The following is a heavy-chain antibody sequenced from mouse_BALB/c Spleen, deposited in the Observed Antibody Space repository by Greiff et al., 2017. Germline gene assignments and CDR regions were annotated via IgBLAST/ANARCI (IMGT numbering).Heavy chain of an antibody. D-gene: IGHD2-1*01. CDR3: AFGNYYAMDY. CDR2: IWSGGST. CDR1: GFSLTSYG. J-gene: IGHJ4*01. Sequence: QVQLKESGPGLVQPSQSLSITCTVSGFSLTSYGVHWVRQSPGKGLEWLGVIWSGGSTDYNAAFISRLSISKDNSKSQVFFKMNSLQTNDTAIYYCAFGNYYAMDYWGQGTSVTVSS. V-gene: IGHV2-2*02.